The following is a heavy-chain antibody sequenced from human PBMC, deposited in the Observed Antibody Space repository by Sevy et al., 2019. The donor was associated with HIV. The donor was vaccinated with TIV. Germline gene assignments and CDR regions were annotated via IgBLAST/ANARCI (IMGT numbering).Heavy chain of an antibody. V-gene: IGHV3-11*01. CDR1: GFTFSDYY. CDR2: ISSSGSTI. D-gene: IGHD3-3*01. J-gene: IGHJ4*02. CDR3: ARVPYYDFWSGYFLDY. Sequence: GGSLRLSCAASGFTFSDYYMSWISQAPGKGLEWVSYISSSGSTIYYADSVKGRFTISRDNAKNSLYLQMNSLRAEDTAVYYCARVPYYDFWSGYFLDYWGQGTLVTVSS.